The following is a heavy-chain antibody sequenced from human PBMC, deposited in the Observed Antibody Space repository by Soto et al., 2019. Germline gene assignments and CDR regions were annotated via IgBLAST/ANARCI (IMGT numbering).Heavy chain of an antibody. CDR2: ISNIGST. CDR3: VRHIGDAVPAARRIDS. D-gene: IGHD2-2*01. Sequence: PSETLSLTCTVSAASISSYSWSWIRQPPGKGLEWIGYISNIGSTNYNPSLESRVTISGDTSKNHFSLKLTSVTAADTAVYYCVRHIGDAVPAARRIDSWGQGTLVTVSS. V-gene: IGHV4-59*08. J-gene: IGHJ5*01. CDR1: AASISSYS.